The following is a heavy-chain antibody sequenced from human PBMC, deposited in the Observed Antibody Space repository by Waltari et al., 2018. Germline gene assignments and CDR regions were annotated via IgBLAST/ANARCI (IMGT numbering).Heavy chain of an antibody. CDR2: IIPIFGTA. J-gene: IGHJ6*02. CDR3: ASYNWNYSPKTYYYGMDV. D-gene: IGHD1-7*01. V-gene: IGHV1-69*01. Sequence: QVQLVQSGAEVKKPGSSVKVSCKASGGTFSSYAISWVRQAPGQGLEWMGGIIPIFGTANYAQKFQGRVTITADESTSTAYMELSSLRSEDTAVYYCASYNWNYSPKTYYYGMDVWGQGTTVTVSS. CDR1: GGTFSSYA.